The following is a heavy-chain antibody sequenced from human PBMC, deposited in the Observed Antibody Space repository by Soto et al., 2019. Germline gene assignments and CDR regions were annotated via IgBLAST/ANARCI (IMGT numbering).Heavy chain of an antibody. CDR1: GFTFSSYA. J-gene: IGHJ4*02. V-gene: IGHV3-23*01. CDR2: ISGSGGST. CDR3: AKGDFGESYSGVLAS. D-gene: IGHD1-26*01. Sequence: EVQLLESGGGLVQPGGSLRLSCAASGFTFSSYAMSWVRQAPGKGLEWVLAISGSGGSTYYADSVKGRFTISRDNTKNSLYLQMNSLRPEDTALYYCAKGDFGESYSGVLASWGQGTLVTVSS.